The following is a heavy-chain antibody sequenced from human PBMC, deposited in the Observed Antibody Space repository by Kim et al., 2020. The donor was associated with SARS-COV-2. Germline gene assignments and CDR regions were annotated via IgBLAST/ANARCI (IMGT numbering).Heavy chain of an antibody. V-gene: IGHV3-9*01. J-gene: IGHJ6*01. CDR1: GFTFDDYA. CDR3: DNTTLNTQAGMDV. Sequence: GGSLRLSCAASGFTFDDYAMHWVRQASGKGLEWVCGIRSKAGSIGYADSVSGRISISRDNAKKYMSAHMHINSVEDTDTSLCDNTTLNTQAGMDV. CDR2: IRSKAGSI. D-gene: IGHD1-1*01.